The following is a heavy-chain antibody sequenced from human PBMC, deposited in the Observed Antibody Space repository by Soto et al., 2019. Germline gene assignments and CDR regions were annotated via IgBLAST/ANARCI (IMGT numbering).Heavy chain of an antibody. D-gene: IGHD3-10*01. CDR1: GFTVNSNY. V-gene: IGHV3-66*01. J-gene: IGHJ4*02. Sequence: GGSLRLSCAASGFTVNSNYMSWVRQAPGEGLEWVSAIYSGGNTYYADSVKGRFIVARDNSKNMLYLEMNSLRAEDTAVYYCARCDGSMNYYYYFVHWDQGTLITVS. CDR3: ARCDGSMNYYYYFVH. CDR2: IYSGGNT.